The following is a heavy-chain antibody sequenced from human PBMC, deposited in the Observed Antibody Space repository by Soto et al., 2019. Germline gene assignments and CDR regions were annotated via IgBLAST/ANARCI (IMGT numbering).Heavy chain of an antibody. CDR3: TRHAIGVVVPAAIRN. D-gene: IGHD2-15*01. J-gene: IGHJ4*02. Sequence: QVQLQESGPGLVEPSETLSLTCAVSGGSISSSSYYWDWIRQPPGKGLEWIGTIYYTGTSNYNPYRKSRVPISVDTSRNKYAQHLSSVTAEDTAVYYCTRHAIGVVVPAAIRNWGQGSLVTVSS. CDR1: GGSISSSSYY. V-gene: IGHV4-39*01. CDR2: IYYTGTS.